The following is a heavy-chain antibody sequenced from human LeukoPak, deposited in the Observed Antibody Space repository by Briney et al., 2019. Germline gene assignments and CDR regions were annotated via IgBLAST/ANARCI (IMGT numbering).Heavy chain of an antibody. D-gene: IGHD3-22*01. CDR3: ARQSAVGYDSSGYYFSDTDLDFDY. Sequence: ASVKVSCKASGYTFTGYYMHWVRQAPGQGLEWMGWINPNSGGTNYAQKFQGWVTMTRDTSISTAYMELSRLRSDDTAVYYCARQSAVGYDSSGYYFSDTDLDFDYWGQGTLVTVSS. J-gene: IGHJ4*02. CDR1: GYTFTGYY. CDR2: INPNSGGT. V-gene: IGHV1-2*04.